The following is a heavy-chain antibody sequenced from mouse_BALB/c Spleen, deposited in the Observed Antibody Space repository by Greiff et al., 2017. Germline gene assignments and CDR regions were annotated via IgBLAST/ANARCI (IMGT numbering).Heavy chain of an antibody. Sequence: VQLQQSGPELVKPGASVKMSCKASGYTFTDYVISWVKQRTGQGLEWIGEIYPGSGSTYYNEKFKGKATLTADKSSNTAYMQLSSLTSEDSAVYFCARSVTTVVAEGFAYWGQGTLVTVSA. CDR1: GYTFTDYV. CDR2: IYPGSGST. V-gene: IGHV1-77*01. J-gene: IGHJ3*01. D-gene: IGHD1-1*01. CDR3: ARSVTTVVAEGFAY.